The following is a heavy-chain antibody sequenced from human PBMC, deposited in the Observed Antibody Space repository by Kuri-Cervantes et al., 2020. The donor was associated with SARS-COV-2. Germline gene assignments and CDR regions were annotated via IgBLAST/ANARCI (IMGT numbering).Heavy chain of an antibody. CDR3: ARWACSSTSCLPYRYYYMDV. CDR1: GGSISSSSYY. Sequence: GSLRLSCTVSGGSISSSSYYWGWIRQPPGKGLEWIGEINHSGSTNYNPSLKSRVTISVDTSKNQFSLKLSSVTAADTAVYYCARWACSSTSCLPYRYYYMDVWGKGTMVTVSS. V-gene: IGHV4-39*07. CDR2: INHSGST. D-gene: IGHD2-2*01. J-gene: IGHJ6*03.